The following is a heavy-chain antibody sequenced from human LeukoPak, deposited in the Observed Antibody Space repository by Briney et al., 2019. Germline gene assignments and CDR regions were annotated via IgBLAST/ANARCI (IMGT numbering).Heavy chain of an antibody. V-gene: IGHV1-18*01. CDR3: ARGMIYDSSGFVAFDI. CDR1: GYTFIRYG. CDR2: ISAYNGNT. D-gene: IGHD3-22*01. J-gene: IGHJ3*02. Sequence: GASVKVSCKASGYTFIRYGISWVRQAPGQGLEWMGGISAYNGNTNYAQKFQGRVTMTTDTSTSTAYMELRSLRSDDTAVYYCARGMIYDSSGFVAFDIWGQGTMVTVSS.